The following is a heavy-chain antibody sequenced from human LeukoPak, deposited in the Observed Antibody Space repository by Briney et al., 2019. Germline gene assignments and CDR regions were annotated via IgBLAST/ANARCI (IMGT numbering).Heavy chain of an antibody. CDR3: ARVWGVVVVAAIDY. V-gene: IGHV3-30*04. J-gene: IGHJ4*02. Sequence: PGGSLRLSCAASRFTLSSYAMHWVRQAPGKGLEWVAVISYDGSNKYYADSVKGRFTISRDNSKNTLYLQMNSLRAEDTAVYYCARVWGVVVVAAIDYWGQGTLLTVSS. CDR1: RFTLSSYA. D-gene: IGHD2-15*01. CDR2: ISYDGSNK.